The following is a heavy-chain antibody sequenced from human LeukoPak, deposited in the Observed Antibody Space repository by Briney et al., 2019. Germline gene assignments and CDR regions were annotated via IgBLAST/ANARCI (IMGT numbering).Heavy chain of an antibody. CDR3: ARHGVVTWFDP. CDR2: INHSGST. J-gene: IGHJ5*02. V-gene: IGHV4-34*01. D-gene: IGHD3-16*01. Sequence: SETLSLTCAVYGGSFSDYSWSWLRQTPEKGLEWIGEINHSGSTNYNPSLKSRAIMSVDTSKNQFSVKLRSVTAADTAVYYCARHGVVTWFDPWGQGTLVTVSS. CDR1: GGSFSDYS.